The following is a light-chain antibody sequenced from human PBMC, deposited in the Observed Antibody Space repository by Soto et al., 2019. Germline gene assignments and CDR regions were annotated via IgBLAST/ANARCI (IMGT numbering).Light chain of an antibody. Sequence: EIVMTQSPGTLSVSPGERATLSCRASQSVGSNLAWYQQKPGQAPRLLIFDASTRATTFPARFSGGGSGTDFTLTISRLEPEDFAVYYCQQYGSSHWTFGQGTKVDI. CDR2: DAS. V-gene: IGKV3-20*01. CDR1: QSVGSN. CDR3: QQYGSSHWT. J-gene: IGKJ1*01.